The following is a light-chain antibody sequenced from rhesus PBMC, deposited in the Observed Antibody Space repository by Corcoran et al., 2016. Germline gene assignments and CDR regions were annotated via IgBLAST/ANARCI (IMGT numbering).Light chain of an antibody. V-gene: IGKV1-16*01. CDR1: QSISSW. Sequence: DIQMTQSPSSLSASVGDKVTITCQASQSISSWLAGYQQKPGKAPKPLIYKASSLEIGVPTRFSGSGSRTGLPPSISSLQPEDFATYYCQQYNSAPPSFGQGTKVEIK. CDR2: KAS. CDR3: QQYNSAPPS. J-gene: IGKJ2*01.